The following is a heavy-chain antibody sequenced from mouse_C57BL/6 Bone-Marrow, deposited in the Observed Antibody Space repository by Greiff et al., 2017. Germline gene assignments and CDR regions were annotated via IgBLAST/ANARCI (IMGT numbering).Heavy chain of an antibody. J-gene: IGHJ1*03. Sequence: QVQLQQSGAELVRPGTSVKMSCKASGYTFTNYWIGWAKQRPGHGLEWIGDIYPGGGYTNYNEKFKGKATLTADKSSSTAYMQFSSLTSEDAAIYYCARQDFGWYFDVWGTGTTVTVSS. CDR1: GYTFTNYW. CDR3: ARQDFGWYFDV. CDR2: IYPGGGYT. V-gene: IGHV1-63*01.